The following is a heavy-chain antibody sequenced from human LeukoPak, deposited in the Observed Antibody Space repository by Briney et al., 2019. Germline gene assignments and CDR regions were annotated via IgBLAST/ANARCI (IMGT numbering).Heavy chain of an antibody. CDR2: MSPNSGNT. CDR1: GYTFTSYN. V-gene: IGHV1-8*01. Sequence: ASVKVSCKASGYTFTSYNINWVRQAPGQGLEWMGWMSPNSGNTGYAQKFQGRVTMTRNTSISTAYMELSSLRSEDTAVYYCARGVDTAMVIWGQGTMVTVSS. D-gene: IGHD5-18*01. J-gene: IGHJ3*02. CDR3: ARGVDTAMVI.